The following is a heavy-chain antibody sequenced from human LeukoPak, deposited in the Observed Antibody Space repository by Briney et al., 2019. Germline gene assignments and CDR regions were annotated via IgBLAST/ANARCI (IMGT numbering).Heavy chain of an antibody. Sequence: ASVKVSCKASGYTFTGYYMHWVRQAPGQGLEWMGRINPNSGGTNYAQKFQGRVTMTRDTSISTAYMELSRLRSDDTAVYYCARRYCSSTSCRYRDDYWGQGTLVTVSS. J-gene: IGHJ4*02. D-gene: IGHD2-2*01. V-gene: IGHV1-2*06. CDR2: INPNSGGT. CDR3: ARRYCSSTSCRYRDDY. CDR1: GYTFTGYY.